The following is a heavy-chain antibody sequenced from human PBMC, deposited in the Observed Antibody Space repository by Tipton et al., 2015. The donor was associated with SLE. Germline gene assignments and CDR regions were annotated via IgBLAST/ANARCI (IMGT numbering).Heavy chain of an antibody. D-gene: IGHD2-15*01. CDR2: VHHSGNV. Sequence: TLSLTCTVSGGSISSHYWSWIRQTPGKGLEWVGEVHHSGNVNYNPSLKTRVTLSVDKSKNQVSLTVNSVTAADTAVYYCARSLVAAGEDHGMDVWGQGTTVTVSS. V-gene: IGHV4-34*01. CDR3: ARSLVAAGEDHGMDV. CDR1: GGSISSHY. J-gene: IGHJ6*02.